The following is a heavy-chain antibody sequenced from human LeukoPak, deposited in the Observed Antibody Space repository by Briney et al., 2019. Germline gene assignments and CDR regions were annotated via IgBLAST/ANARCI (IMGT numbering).Heavy chain of an antibody. J-gene: IGHJ6*02. CDR3: ARPQGGSTLVYYYYGMDV. Sequence: SLRLSCAAXXFTFSDYYMNWIRQAPGKGLEWVSYISSSASTIYYADSVKGRFTISRDNAKNSLYLQMNSLRAEDTAVYYCARPQGGSTLVYYYYGMDVWGQGTTVTVSS. D-gene: IGHD2-15*01. V-gene: IGHV3-11*01. CDR1: XFTFSDYY. CDR2: ISSSASTI.